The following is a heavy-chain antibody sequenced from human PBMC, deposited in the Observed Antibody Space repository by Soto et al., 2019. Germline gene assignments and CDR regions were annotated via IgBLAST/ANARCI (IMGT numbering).Heavy chain of an antibody. J-gene: IGHJ4*02. CDR2: IYYSGST. CDR3: ARAGYSSSSLYFDY. Sequence: ASETLSLTCTVSGGSISGGGYYWSWIRQHPGKGLEWIGYIYYSGSTYYNPSLKSRVTISVDTSKNQFSLKLSSVTAADTAVYYCARAGYSSSSLYFDYWGQGTLVTVSS. V-gene: IGHV4-31*03. CDR1: GGSISGGGYY. D-gene: IGHD6-13*01.